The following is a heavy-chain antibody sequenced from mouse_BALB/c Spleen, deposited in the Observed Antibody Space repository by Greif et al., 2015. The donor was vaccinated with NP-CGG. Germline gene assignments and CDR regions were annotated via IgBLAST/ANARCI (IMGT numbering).Heavy chain of an antibody. CDR1: GFSLTSYG. CDR2: IWSGGST. D-gene: IGHD2-10*02. V-gene: IGHV2-2*02. J-gene: IGHJ4*01. CDR3: ARKGYGNPLYAMDY. Sequence: QVQLQQSGPGLVQPSQSLSITCTVSGFSLTSYGVHWVRQSPGKGLEWLGVIWSGGSTDYNAAFISRLSISKDNSKSXVFFKMNSLQANDTAIYYCARKGYGNPLYAMDYWGQGTSVTVSS.